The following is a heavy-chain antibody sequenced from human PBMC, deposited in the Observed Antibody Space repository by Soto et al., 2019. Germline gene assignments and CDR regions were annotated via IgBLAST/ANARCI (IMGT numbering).Heavy chain of an antibody. CDR3: ARDGYNYIHYYGMDV. J-gene: IGHJ6*02. D-gene: IGHD5-12*01. CDR1: GGSFSGYY. V-gene: IGHV4-34*01. CDR2: INHSGST. Sequence: QVQLQQWGAGLLKPSETLSLTCAVYGGSFSGYYWSWIRQPPGKGLEWIGEINHSGSTNYNPSLTSRVTISVDTSKNQFSLKLSSVTAADTAVYYCARDGYNYIHYYGMDVWGQGTTVTVSS.